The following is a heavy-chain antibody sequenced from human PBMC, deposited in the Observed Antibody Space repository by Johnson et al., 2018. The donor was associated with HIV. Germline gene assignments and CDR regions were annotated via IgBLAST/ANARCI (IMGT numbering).Heavy chain of an antibody. Sequence: QVQLVESGGGVVQPGGSLRLSCAASDFTFSSYGMHWVRQAPGKGLEWVAFIRYDGSNKYYADSVKGRFTISRDNSKNTLYLQMNSLRAEDTAVYYCARDRKSGSYGVDAFDIWGQGTMVTVSS. CDR2: IRYDGSNK. CDR1: DFTFSSYG. CDR3: ARDRKSGSYGVDAFDI. D-gene: IGHD1-26*01. V-gene: IGHV3-30*02. J-gene: IGHJ3*02.